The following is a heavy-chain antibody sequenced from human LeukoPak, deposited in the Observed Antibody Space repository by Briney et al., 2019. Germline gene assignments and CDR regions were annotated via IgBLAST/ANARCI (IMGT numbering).Heavy chain of an antibody. D-gene: IGHD5-18*01. J-gene: IGHJ4*02. CDR1: GFTSSSYA. CDR3: AKGATAMEFFDC. Sequence: GRSLRLSCAASGFTSSSYAMSWVRQAPGKGLEWVSGISGSGGSTYYADSVKGRFTISGDISKNTLYLQMNSLRAEDTAVYYCAKGATAMEFFDCWGQGTLVTVSS. V-gene: IGHV3-23*01. CDR2: ISGSGGST.